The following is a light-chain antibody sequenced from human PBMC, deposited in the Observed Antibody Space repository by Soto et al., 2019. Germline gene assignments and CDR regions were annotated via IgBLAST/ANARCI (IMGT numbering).Light chain of an antibody. J-gene: IGLJ2*01. CDR3: CSSTSSSTYVV. CDR1: SSDVGGYNY. CDR2: DVS. Sequence: QSVLTQPASVSGSPGQSITISCTGTSSDVGGYNYVSWYQQHPGKAPKLMIYDVSNRPSGVSNRFSGSKSGNTASLTISGRQAEDEADYYCCSSTSSSTYVVFGGGTKVTVL. V-gene: IGLV2-14*01.